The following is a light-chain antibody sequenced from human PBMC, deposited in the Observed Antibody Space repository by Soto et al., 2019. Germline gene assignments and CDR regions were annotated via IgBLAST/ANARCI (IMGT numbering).Light chain of an antibody. CDR2: QDS. Sequence: SYELTQPPSVSVSPGQTASITCSGDKLGDKYACWYQQKPGQSPVLVIYQDSKRPSGIPERFSGSNSRNTATLTISGTQAMDEADYYCQAWDSSIVVFGGGTKVTVL. J-gene: IGLJ2*01. V-gene: IGLV3-1*01. CDR1: KLGDKY. CDR3: QAWDSSIVV.